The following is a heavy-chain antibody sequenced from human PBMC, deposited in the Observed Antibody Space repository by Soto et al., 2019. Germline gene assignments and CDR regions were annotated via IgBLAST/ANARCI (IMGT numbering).Heavy chain of an antibody. V-gene: IGHV3-7*01. Sequence: GGSLRLSCAASGFTFSIHWMTWVRQAPGKGLEWVASIVEHGGQIYYAESVKGRFTISRDNAKNSLFLQMNSLRAEDTAVYHCVRQGYYIMDVWGKGTTVTVSS. J-gene: IGHJ6*03. CDR3: VRQGYYIMDV. CDR1: GFTFSIHW. CDR2: IVEHGGQI.